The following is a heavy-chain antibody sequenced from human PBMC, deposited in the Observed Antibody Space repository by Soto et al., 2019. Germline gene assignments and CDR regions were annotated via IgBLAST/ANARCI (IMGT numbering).Heavy chain of an antibody. V-gene: IGHV5-51*01. CDR3: ARQRYFDY. Sequence: LKISCQAAGYIFHNYWIGWVRQMPGKGLEWLGIIYPGDSNIRYNPSFQGQVTISADKSLSTTYLHWSSLKASDTAMYYCARQRYFDYWGQGTLVTVSS. J-gene: IGHJ4*02. CDR2: IYPGDSNI. CDR1: GYIFHNYW.